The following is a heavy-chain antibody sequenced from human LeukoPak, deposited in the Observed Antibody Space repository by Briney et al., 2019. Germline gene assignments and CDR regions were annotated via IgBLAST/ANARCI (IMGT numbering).Heavy chain of an antibody. J-gene: IGHJ5*02. V-gene: IGHV3-21*01. CDR1: VFTFSSYS. D-gene: IGHD6-13*01. CDR2: ISSSSSYI. Sequence: GGSLRLSCADSVFTFSSYSMNWVRQAPGKGLEWVSSISSSSSYIYYADSVKGRFTISRDNAKNSLYLQMNSLRAEDTAVYYCARDLYSRASRFDPWGQGTLVTVSS. CDR3: ARDLYSRASRFDP.